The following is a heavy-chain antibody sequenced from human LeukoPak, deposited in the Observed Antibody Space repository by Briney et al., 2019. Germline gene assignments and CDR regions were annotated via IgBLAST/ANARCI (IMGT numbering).Heavy chain of an antibody. CDR1: GGTFSSYA. D-gene: IGHD3-16*02. CDR2: IIPIFGTA. V-gene: IGHV1-69*13. J-gene: IGHJ5*02. CDR3: ARECGYDYVWGSYHTVVSRDYWFDP. Sequence: GASVKVSCKASGGTFSSYAISWVRQAPGQGLEWMGGIIPIFGTANYAQKFQGRVTITADESTSTAYMELSSLRSEDTAVYYCARECGYDYVWGSYHTVVSRDYWFDPWGQGTLVTVSS.